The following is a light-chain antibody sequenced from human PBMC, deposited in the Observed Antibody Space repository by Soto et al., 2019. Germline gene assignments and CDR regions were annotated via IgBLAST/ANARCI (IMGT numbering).Light chain of an antibody. Sequence: TQSPGILSLFQAERATLSCRASQSATASYLAWYQQKPGQAPRLLIYGASTRATGIPARFSGSGSGTEFTLTISSLQSEDFAVYYCQQYNNWPPITFGQGTRLEI. CDR2: GAS. V-gene: IGKV3D-15*01. CDR3: QQYNNWPPIT. CDR1: QSATASY. J-gene: IGKJ5*01.